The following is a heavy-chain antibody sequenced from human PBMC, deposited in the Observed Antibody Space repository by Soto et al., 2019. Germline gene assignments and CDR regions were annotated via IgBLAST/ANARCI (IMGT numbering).Heavy chain of an antibody. CDR1: GGSFSGYY. D-gene: IGHD5-18*01. V-gene: IGHV4-34*01. CDR3: ARDNGYSYGYTLDH. Sequence: SETLSLTFAFCGGSFSGYYRSRIRQPPGKGLEWIGEINHSGSTNYNPSLKSRVTISVDTSKNQFSLKLSSVTAADTAVYYCARDNGYSYGYTLDHWGQGTLVTVS. J-gene: IGHJ4*02. CDR2: INHSGST.